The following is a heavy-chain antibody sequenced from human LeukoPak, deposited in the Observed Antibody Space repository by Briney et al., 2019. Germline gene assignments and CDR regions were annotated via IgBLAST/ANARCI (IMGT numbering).Heavy chain of an antibody. CDR1: GFTFSSYA. Sequence: GGSLRLSCAVSGFTFSSYAMIWVRQAPGKGLDWVSSISDNGDDTYYADSVKGRFTISRDKSTNTLYLQMNSLRADDTAVYYCAKGYYGNYVAVDYWGQGTLVTVSS. CDR3: AKGYYGNYVAVDY. D-gene: IGHD4-11*01. CDR2: ISDNGDDT. J-gene: IGHJ4*02. V-gene: IGHV3-23*01.